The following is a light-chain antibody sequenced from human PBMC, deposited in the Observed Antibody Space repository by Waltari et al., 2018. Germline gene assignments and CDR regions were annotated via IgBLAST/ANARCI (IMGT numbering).Light chain of an antibody. Sequence: DIQMTQSPSSLSASVGDRVTITCRASQIISSYLNWYQQKPGKAPKLLIYAASSLQSGVPSRFSGSGSGTDFTLTISSLQPEDFATYYCQQSYSTLPLTFGGGTKVEIK. CDR3: QQSYSTLPLT. J-gene: IGKJ4*01. V-gene: IGKV1-39*01. CDR1: QIISSY. CDR2: AAS.